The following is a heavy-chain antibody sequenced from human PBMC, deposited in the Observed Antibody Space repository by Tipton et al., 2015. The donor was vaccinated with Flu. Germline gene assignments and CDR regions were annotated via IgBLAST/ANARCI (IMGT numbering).Heavy chain of an antibody. V-gene: IGHV1-69*04. Sequence: QVQLVQSGAEVKKPGSSVKVSCKASGGTFSSYAISWVRQAPGQGLEWMGRIIPILGIANYAQKFQGRVTITADKSTSTAYMELSSLRSEDAAGDYCARVPGNGYNLYCFDYWGQGTLVPVSS. J-gene: IGHJ4*02. CDR3: ARVPGNGYNLYCFDY. D-gene: IGHD5-24*01. CDR2: IIPILGIA. CDR1: GGTFSSYA.